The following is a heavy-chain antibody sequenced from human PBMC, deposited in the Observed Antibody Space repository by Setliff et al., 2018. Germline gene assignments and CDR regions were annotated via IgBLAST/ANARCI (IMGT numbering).Heavy chain of an antibody. CDR2: ISSSGSTI. D-gene: IGHD3-16*01. CDR3: AKGRLGGHHGWFDP. Sequence: GGSLRLSCAASGFTFSSYNMNWVRQAPGKGLEWVSYISSSGSTIYYADSVKGRFTISRDNSKNTLFLQMNSLRAEDTAVYYCAKGRLGGHHGWFDPWGQGTLVTVSS. V-gene: IGHV3-48*01. J-gene: IGHJ5*02. CDR1: GFTFSSYN.